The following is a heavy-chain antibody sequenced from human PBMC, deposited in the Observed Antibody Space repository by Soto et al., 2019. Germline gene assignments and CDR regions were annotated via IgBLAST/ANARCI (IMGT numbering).Heavy chain of an antibody. Sequence: EVQLVESGGGLVKPGGSLRLSCAASGFTFSSYSMNWVRQAPGKGLEWVSSISSSSSYIYYADSVKGRFTISRDNAKNSLYLQMNSLRAEDTAVYYCARGNVATIFDFDYWGQGTLVTVSS. D-gene: IGHD5-12*01. CDR2: ISSSSSYI. CDR1: GFTFSSYS. J-gene: IGHJ4*02. V-gene: IGHV3-21*01. CDR3: ARGNVATIFDFDY.